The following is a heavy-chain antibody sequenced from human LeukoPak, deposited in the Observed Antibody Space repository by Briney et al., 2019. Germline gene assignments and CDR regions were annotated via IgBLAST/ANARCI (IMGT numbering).Heavy chain of an antibody. CDR3: ARLVTQGGDYFDY. CDR2: INHSGST. CDR1: GGSFSGYY. D-gene: IGHD2-21*01. Sequence: SETLSLTCAVYGGSFSGYYWSWIRQPPGKGLEWIGEINHSGSTNYNPSLKSRVTISVDTSKNQFSLKLSSVTAADTAMYYCARLVTQGGDYFDYWGQGTLVTVAS. V-gene: IGHV4-34*01. J-gene: IGHJ4*02.